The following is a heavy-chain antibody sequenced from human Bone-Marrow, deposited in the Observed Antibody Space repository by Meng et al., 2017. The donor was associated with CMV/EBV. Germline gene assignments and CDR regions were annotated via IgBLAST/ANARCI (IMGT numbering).Heavy chain of an antibody. CDR1: GDSISSASYY. V-gene: IGHV4-39*07. Sequence: SETLSLTCTVPGDSISSASYYWGWIRQPPGKGLEWIGSVYYNGSSYYSPSLKSRVTISVDTSEKQFSLRLSSVTAADTAVYYCARVWGYSNYLYYYYGMDVWGQGTTVTVSS. CDR2: VYYNGSS. D-gene: IGHD4-11*01. CDR3: ARVWGYSNYLYYYYGMDV. J-gene: IGHJ6*02.